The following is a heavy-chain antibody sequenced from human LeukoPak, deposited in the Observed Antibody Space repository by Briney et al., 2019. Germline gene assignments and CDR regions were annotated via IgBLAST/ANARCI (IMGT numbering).Heavy chain of an antibody. CDR1: GFTFSSHW. J-gene: IGHJ4*02. CDR3: ATPWSY. CDR2: IKEDGSEK. D-gene: IGHD3-3*01. V-gene: IGHV3-7*01. Sequence: GGSLRLSCVGSGFTFSSHWMSWVRQAPGKGLEWVANIKEDGSEKYYVDSVKGRFTISRDNAKNTLYLQMNSLRVEDTAVYYCATPWSYWGQGTLVTVSS.